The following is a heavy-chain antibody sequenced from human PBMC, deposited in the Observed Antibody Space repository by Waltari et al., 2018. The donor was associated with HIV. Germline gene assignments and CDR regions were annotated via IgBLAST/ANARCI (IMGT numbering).Heavy chain of an antibody. CDR2: MNPNGGNT. D-gene: IGHD6-19*01. J-gene: IGHJ1*01. CDR3: ARGIEVAGTEFQH. CDR1: GYTFSSHD. V-gene: IGHV1-8*01. Sequence: QVQLVQSGAEVKKPGASVKVSCKASGYTFSSHDINWVRQATGQGREWMGWMNPNGGNTGYAQKCQGRVSMTRNTSISTAYMELSSLRSEDTAVYYCARGIEVAGTEFQHWGQGTLVTVSS.